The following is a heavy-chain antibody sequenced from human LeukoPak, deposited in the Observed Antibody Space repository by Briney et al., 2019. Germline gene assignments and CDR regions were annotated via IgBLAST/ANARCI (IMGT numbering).Heavy chain of an antibody. V-gene: IGHV3-23*01. CDR3: AKGYCSSANCYSDY. Sequence: PGGSLRLSCAASGFTFSSYAMNWVRQAPGKGLEWVSIISGSGGDTYFADSVKGRFAISRDNSKNTLYLQMNSLRAEDTAVYYCAKGYCSSANCYSDYWGQGTLVTVSS. D-gene: IGHD2-2*02. J-gene: IGHJ4*02. CDR2: ISGSGGDT. CDR1: GFTFSSYA.